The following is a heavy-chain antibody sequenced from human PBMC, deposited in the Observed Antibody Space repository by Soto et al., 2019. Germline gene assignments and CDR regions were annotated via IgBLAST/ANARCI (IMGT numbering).Heavy chain of an antibody. D-gene: IGHD3-3*01. CDR3: ARDNLAYDFWCCLDH. Sequence: GGSLRLSCAASGFTVSSNYMSWVRQAPGKGLEWVSVIYSGGSTYYADSVKGRFTISRDNSKNTLYLQMNSLRAEDTAVYYCARDNLAYDFWCCLDHWRQVPPVTVS. V-gene: IGHV3-53*01. CDR1: GFTVSSNY. J-gene: IGHJ4*02. CDR2: IYSGGST.